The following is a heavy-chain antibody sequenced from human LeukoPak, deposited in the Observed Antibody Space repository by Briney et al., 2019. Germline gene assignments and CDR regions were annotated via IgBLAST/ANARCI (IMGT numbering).Heavy chain of an antibody. D-gene: IGHD3-10*01. CDR1: GGSINSHY. CDR3: ASRPADTTWYGVFDY. J-gene: IGHJ4*02. Sequence: SETLSLTCSVSGGSINSHYWSWIRQPPGKRLEWIGYIFNTGNTNYNPFLASRVTMSVDTSRAQFFLRLSPVTAADTAIYYCASRPADTTWYGVFDYWSRGTLVTVSS. CDR2: IFNTGNT. V-gene: IGHV4-59*11.